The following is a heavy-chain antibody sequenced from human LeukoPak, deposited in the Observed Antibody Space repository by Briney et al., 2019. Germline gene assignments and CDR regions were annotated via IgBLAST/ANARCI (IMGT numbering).Heavy chain of an antibody. V-gene: IGHV1-8*03. CDR3: ARGMTTVTTHAFDI. J-gene: IGHJ3*02. Sequence: ASVKVSCKASGYTFTSYDINWVRQATGQGLEWMGWMNPNSGNTGYAQKFQGRVTITRNTSISTAYMELSSLRSEDTAVYYCARGMTTVTTHAFDIWGQGTMVTVSS. D-gene: IGHD4-11*01. CDR2: MNPNSGNT. CDR1: GYTFTSYD.